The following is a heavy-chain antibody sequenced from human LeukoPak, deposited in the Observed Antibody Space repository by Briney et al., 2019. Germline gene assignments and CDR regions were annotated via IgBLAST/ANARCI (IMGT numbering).Heavy chain of an antibody. D-gene: IGHD6-13*01. J-gene: IGHJ6*03. CDR2: ISYDGSNK. Sequence: GGSLSLSCAASGFPFSRYGMHWVRPAPGKGLEWVTAISYDGSNKYYADSVKGRFTISRDNSKNTLYVQMNSLRAEDTAVYYCAKEGYSRGYYSYYYMDVWGKGTTVTVSS. CDR1: GFPFSRYG. CDR3: AKEGYSRGYYSYYYMDV. V-gene: IGHV3-30*04.